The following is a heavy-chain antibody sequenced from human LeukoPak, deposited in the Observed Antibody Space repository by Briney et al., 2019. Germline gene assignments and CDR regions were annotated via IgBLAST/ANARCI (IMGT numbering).Heavy chain of an antibody. V-gene: IGHV1-69*13. CDR3: ARDGDLTNFDY. D-gene: IGHD7-27*01. CDR1: GGTFSSYA. J-gene: IGHJ4*02. Sequence: ASVKVSCKASGGTFSSYATSWVRQAPGQGLEWMGGIIPIFGTANYAQKFQGRVTITADESTSTAYMELSSLRSEDTAVYYCARDGDLTNFDYWGQGTLVTVSS. CDR2: IIPIFGTA.